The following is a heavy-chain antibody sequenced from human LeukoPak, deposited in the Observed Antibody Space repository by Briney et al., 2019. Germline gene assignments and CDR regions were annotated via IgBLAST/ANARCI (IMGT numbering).Heavy chain of an antibody. CDR3: IRDTSNDS. Sequence: AASVKVSCKASGYTFTSYYMHWVRQAPGQGLEWMAWINPNSGGTKYAQKFQGRVTVTRDTSINTAYMELSRLTSDDTAVYYCIRDTSNDSWGQGTLVTVSS. J-gene: IGHJ4*02. CDR1: GYTFTSYY. D-gene: IGHD4-17*01. V-gene: IGHV1-2*02. CDR2: INPNSGGT.